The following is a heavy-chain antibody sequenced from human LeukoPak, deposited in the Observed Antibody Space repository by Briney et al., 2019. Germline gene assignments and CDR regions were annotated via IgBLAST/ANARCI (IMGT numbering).Heavy chain of an antibody. J-gene: IGHJ6*03. D-gene: IGHD3-10*01. Sequence: ASVKVSCKASGYTFTSYYIHWVRQAPGQGLEWMGLINPSGGSTNYAQKFQGRVTMTRDTSTSTVYMELSSLRSEDTAVYYCAKGPTITMIRGGQWYYYMDVWGKGTTVSISS. CDR3: AKGPTITMIRGGQWYYYMDV. CDR2: INPSGGST. CDR1: GYTFTSYY. V-gene: IGHV1-46*01.